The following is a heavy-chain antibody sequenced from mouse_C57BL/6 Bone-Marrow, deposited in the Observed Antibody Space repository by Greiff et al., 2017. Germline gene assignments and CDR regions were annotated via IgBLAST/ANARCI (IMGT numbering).Heavy chain of an antibody. D-gene: IGHD2-5*01. V-gene: IGHV1-59*01. J-gene: IGHJ1*03. CDR3: ARTCYSNPCGYFDV. Sequence: QVQLQQPGAELVRPGTSVKLSCKASGYTFTSYWMHWVKQRPGQGLEWIGVIDPSDSYTNYNQKFKGKATLTVDTSSSTAYLQLSSLTSEDSAVYYCARTCYSNPCGYFDVWGTGTTVTVSS. CDR2: IDPSDSYT. CDR1: GYTFTSYW.